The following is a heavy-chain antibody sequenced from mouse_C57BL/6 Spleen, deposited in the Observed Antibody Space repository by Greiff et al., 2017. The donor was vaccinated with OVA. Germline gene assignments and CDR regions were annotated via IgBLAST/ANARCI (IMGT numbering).Heavy chain of an antibody. CDR1: GYTFTSYW. CDR2: IDPSDSET. J-gene: IGHJ1*03. Sequence: QVQLQQPGAELVRPGSSVKLSCKASGYTFTSYWMHWVKQRPIQGLEWIGNIDPSDSETHYNQKFKDKATLTVDKSSSTAYMQLSSLTSEESAVYYCAREGITTVSPWYFDVWGTGTTVTVSA. D-gene: IGHD1-1*01. V-gene: IGHV1-52*01. CDR3: AREGITTVSPWYFDV.